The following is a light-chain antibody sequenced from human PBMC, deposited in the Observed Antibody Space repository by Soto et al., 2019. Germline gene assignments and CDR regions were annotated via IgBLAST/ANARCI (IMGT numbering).Light chain of an antibody. V-gene: IGLV2-14*01. CDR1: SSDVGGYNY. Sequence: QSALTQPASVSGSPGQSITISCTGTSSDVGGYNYVSWYQQHPGKAPKLMIYDVSNRPSGVSNRFSGSKSGYTASLTISGPQAEDEADYYCSSFASGNTVVLGGGTKVTVL. CDR3: SSFASGNTVV. J-gene: IGLJ2*01. CDR2: DVS.